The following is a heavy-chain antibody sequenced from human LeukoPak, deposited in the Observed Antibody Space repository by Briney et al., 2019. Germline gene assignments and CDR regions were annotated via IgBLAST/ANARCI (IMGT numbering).Heavy chain of an antibody. CDR2: IYSGGST. CDR3: AREVVVVGPTGGGFDY. V-gene: IGHV3-53*01. J-gene: IGHJ4*02. D-gene: IGHD1-26*01. CDR1: GFTFSSYG. Sequence: GGSLRLSCAASGFTFSSYGMHWVRQAPGKGLEWVSIIYSGGSTYYADSVKGRFTISRDNSKNTLYLQMNSLRAEDTAVYYCAREVVVVGPTGGGFDYRGQGTLVTVSS.